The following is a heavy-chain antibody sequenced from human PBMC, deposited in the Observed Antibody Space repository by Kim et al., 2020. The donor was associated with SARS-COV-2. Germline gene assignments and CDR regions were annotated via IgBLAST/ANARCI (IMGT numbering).Heavy chain of an antibody. CDR1: GFSFGRYW. Sequence: GGSLRLSCAASGFSFGRYWMTWVRQAPGKGLEWVAYIKRDGSEEDYLDSVEGRFAISRDNAKNSLYLQMNSLRVDDTAVYYCARIEVPGFFDSWGQGSLV. J-gene: IGHJ4*02. CDR3: ARIEVPGFFDS. V-gene: IGHV3-7*01. CDR2: IKRDGSEE.